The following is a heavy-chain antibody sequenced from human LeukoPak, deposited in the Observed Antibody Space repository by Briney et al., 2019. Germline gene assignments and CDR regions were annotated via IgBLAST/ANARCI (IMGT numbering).Heavy chain of an antibody. D-gene: IGHD3-3*01. CDR1: GFTFDDYA. Sequence: PGGSLRLSCAASGFTFDDYAMHWVRQAPGKGLEWVSLISWDGGSTYYADSVKGRFTISRDNSKNSLYLQMNSLRAEDTALYYCAKGQEPYGVFGVDLWGQGTLVTVSS. J-gene: IGHJ4*02. CDR2: ISWDGGST. V-gene: IGHV3-43D*03. CDR3: AKGQEPYGVFGVDL.